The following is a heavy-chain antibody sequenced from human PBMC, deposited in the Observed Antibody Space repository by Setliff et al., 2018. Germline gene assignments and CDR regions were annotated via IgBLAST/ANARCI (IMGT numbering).Heavy chain of an antibody. D-gene: IGHD1-1*01. CDR3: ARVGDHNWNNFDS. CDR1: GDSISGYY. V-gene: IGHV4-4*07. J-gene: IGHJ4*02. Sequence: SETLSLTCAVSGDSISGYYWSWIRQPAGKGLEWIGRIYASGSTNYNPSLKSRVTMSVDMSENQFSLNLNSLTAADTAVYYCARVGDHNWNNFDSWGQGTLVTVSS. CDR2: IYASGST.